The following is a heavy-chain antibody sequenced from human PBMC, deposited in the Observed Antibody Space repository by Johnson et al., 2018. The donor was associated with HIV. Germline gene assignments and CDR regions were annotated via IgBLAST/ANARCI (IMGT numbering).Heavy chain of an antibody. CDR3: ALDRYCSRTSCRADNDAFDI. CDR1: GFTFSDYY. J-gene: IGHJ3*02. Sequence: MLLVESGGGLVKPGGSLRLSCAVSGFTFSDYYMSWIRQAPGKGLEWVANIKQDGSEKYYVDSVKGRFTISRDNAKNSLYLQMNSLRAEDTAVYYCALDRYCSRTSCRADNDAFDIWGQGTMVTVSS. V-gene: IGHV3-7*05. CDR2: IKQDGSEK. D-gene: IGHD2-2*01.